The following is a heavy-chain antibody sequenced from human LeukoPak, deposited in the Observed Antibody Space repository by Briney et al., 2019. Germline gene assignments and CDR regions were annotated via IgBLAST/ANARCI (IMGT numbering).Heavy chain of an antibody. Sequence: GGSLRLSCVASGFPFSSYWMTWVRQAPGKGLEWVANIKQDGSKKSYVVSVKGRFTISRDNAKNSLYLQMNSLRAEDTAIYYCTRVGYIDEGIDYWGQGTLVTVSS. CDR3: TRVGYIDEGIDY. D-gene: IGHD5-24*01. J-gene: IGHJ4*02. CDR1: GFPFSSYW. CDR2: IKQDGSKK. V-gene: IGHV3-7*04.